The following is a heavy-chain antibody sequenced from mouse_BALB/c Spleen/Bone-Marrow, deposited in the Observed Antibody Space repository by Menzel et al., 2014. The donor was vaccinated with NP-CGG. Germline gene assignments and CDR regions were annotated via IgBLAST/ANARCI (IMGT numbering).Heavy chain of an antibody. J-gene: IGHJ4*01. Sequence: EVKLMESGGGLVQPGGSLRLSCTPSGFTFTDYYMSWVRQPPGKALEWLAFIRNKAYGYTTEYSASVRGRFTISRDNSQSILYLQMNTLRVEDSATYYCARFPMDYRGQGTSVTVSS. V-gene: IGHV7-3*02. CDR2: IRNKAYGYTT. CDR1: GFTFTDYY. CDR3: ARFPMDY.